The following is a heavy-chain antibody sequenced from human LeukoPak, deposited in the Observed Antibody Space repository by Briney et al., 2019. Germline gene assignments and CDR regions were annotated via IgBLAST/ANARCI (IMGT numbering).Heavy chain of an antibody. CDR3: ARAGRWISVHGSPSQSNSMDV. CDR2: IYYSGST. V-gene: IGHV4-59*01. CDR1: GGSISSYY. D-gene: IGHD4-23*01. J-gene: IGHJ6*02. Sequence: NTSETLSLTCTVSGGSISSYYWSWIRQPPGKGLEWIGYIYYSGSTNYNPSLKSRVTISVDTSKNQFSLKLSSVTAADTAVYYCARAGRWISVHGSPSQSNSMDVWGQGTTVTVSS.